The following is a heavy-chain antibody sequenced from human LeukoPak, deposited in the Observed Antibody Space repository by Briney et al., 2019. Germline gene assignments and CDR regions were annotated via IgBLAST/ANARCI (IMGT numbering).Heavy chain of an antibody. CDR1: GYTFTSYY. CDR3: ARDRKLPQNPSTRGWFDP. D-gene: IGHD1-7*01. CDR2: INPSGGST. J-gene: IGHJ5*02. V-gene: IGHV1-46*01. Sequence: ASVKVSCKASGYTFTSYYMHWVRQAPGQGLEWMGIINPSGGSTSYAQKFQGRVTMTRDTSTSTVYMELSSLRSDDTAVYYCARDRKLPQNPSTRGWFDPWGQGTLVTVSS.